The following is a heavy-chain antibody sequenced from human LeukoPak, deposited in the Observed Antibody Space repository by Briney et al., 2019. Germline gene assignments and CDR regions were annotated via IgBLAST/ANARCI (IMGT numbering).Heavy chain of an antibody. D-gene: IGHD3-22*01. CDR3: ARNPRNYYDSSGYGLYYFDY. Sequence: GESLRLSCAASGLTFSSYAMSWARQSPGKGLEWVSAISGSCGSTYYADSVKGRFTICRDNAKNSLYLQMKSLRAEDTAVYYCARNPRNYYDSSGYGLYYFDYWGQGTLVTVSS. CDR1: GLTFSSYA. CDR2: ISGSCGST. J-gene: IGHJ4*02. V-gene: IGHV3-23*01.